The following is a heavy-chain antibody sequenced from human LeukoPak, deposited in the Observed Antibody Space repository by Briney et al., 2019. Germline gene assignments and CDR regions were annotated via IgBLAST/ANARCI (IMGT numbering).Heavy chain of an antibody. J-gene: IGHJ6*04. D-gene: IGHD3-10*02. Sequence: MPSETLSLTCAVYGGSFSGYYWSWIRQPPGKGLEWIGEINHSGSTNYNPSLKSRVTISVDTSKNQFSLKLSSVTAADTAVYYCAELGITMIGGVWGKGTTVTISS. CDR2: INHSGST. CDR3: AELGITMIGGV. CDR1: GGSFSGYY. V-gene: IGHV4-34*01.